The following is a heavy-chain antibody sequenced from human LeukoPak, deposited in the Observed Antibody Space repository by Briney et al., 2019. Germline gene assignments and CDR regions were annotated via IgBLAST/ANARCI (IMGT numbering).Heavy chain of an antibody. J-gene: IGHJ4*02. D-gene: IGHD4-23*01. CDR3: ARNPVTLEPDY. Sequence: ASETLSLTCTVSGGSISSGGYYWSWIRQPPGKGLEWIGYIYHSGSTYYNPSLKSRVTISVDRSKNQFSLKLSSVTAADTAVYYCARNPVTLEPDYWGQGTLVTVSS. CDR1: GGSISSGGYY. CDR2: IYHSGST. V-gene: IGHV4-30-2*01.